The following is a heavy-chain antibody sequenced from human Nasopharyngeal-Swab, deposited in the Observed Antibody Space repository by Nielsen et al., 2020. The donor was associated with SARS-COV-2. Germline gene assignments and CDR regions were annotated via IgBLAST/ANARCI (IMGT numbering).Heavy chain of an antibody. V-gene: IGHV1-18*01. Sequence: ASVKVSCKASGYTFTSYAMHWVRQAPGQRLEWMGWISAYNGNTNYAQKLQGRVTMTTDTSTSTAYMELRSLRSDDTAVYYCARDQQWLVNYYFDYWGQGTLVTVSS. J-gene: IGHJ4*02. CDR1: GYTFTSYA. D-gene: IGHD6-19*01. CDR3: ARDQQWLVNYYFDY. CDR2: ISAYNGNT.